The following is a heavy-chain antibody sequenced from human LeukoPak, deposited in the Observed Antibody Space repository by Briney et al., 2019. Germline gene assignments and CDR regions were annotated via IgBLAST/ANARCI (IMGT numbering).Heavy chain of an antibody. V-gene: IGHV3-48*03. CDR1: GFTFSTYD. CDR2: ISSSGITI. J-gene: IGHJ6*03. D-gene: IGHD6-13*01. CDR3: ARGHGSSWYRFDYYYYMDV. Sequence: GGSLRLSCAASGFTFSTYDMNWVRQAPGKGLEWISYISSSGITIFYADSVKGRFTISRDNAKNSLYLQMNSLRAEDTAVYYCARGHGSSWYRFDYYYYMDVWGKGTTVTISS.